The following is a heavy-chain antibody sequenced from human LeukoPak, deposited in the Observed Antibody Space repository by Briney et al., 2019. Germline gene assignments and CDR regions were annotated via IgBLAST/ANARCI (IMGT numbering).Heavy chain of an antibody. J-gene: IGHJ4*02. V-gene: IGHV3-74*03. CDR2: INKNGKTI. CDR1: GLTFRGYW. D-gene: IGHD3-16*01. CDR3: VRDLVTVWTPGDDFDY. Sequence: GGPRRFSGAASGLTFRGYWMHRVGQVPGKELARVARINKNGKTISYADSVKGRFTISRDNARSTVYLQMNSLRAEDTAVYYCVRDLVTVWTPGDDFDYWGQGTLVTVSS.